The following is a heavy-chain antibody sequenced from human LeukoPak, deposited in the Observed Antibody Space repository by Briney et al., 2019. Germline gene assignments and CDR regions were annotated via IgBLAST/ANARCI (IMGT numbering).Heavy chain of an antibody. CDR1: GFTFSSYA. D-gene: IGHD3-3*01. CDR3: AKDLFLSSDTPDY. J-gene: IGHJ4*02. V-gene: IGHV3-23*01. Sequence: GGPLRLSCAASGFTFSSYAMSWVRQAPGEGLEWVSGISGSGGSTYYADSVKGRFTISRDNSKNTLYLQMNSLRAEDTAVYYCAKDLFLSSDTPDYWGQGTLVTVSS. CDR2: ISGSGGST.